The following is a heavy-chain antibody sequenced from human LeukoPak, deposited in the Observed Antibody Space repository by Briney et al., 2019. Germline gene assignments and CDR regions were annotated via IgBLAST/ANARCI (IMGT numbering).Heavy chain of an antibody. CDR3: AKEEKDFYDSSGYYPIDY. J-gene: IGHJ4*02. CDR2: ISGRGGTT. D-gene: IGHD3-22*01. V-gene: IGHV3-23*01. Sequence: PGGSLRLSCAASGFTFSSYAMTWVRQAPGKGLEWVASISGRGGTTDYADSVKGRFTISRDNSQNTLYLQMNSLRAEDTAVYYCAKEEKDFYDSSGYYPIDYWGQGTLVTVSS. CDR1: GFTFSSYA.